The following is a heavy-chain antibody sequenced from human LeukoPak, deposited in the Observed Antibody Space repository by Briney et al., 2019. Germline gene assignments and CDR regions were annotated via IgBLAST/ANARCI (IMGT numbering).Heavy chain of an antibody. CDR2: IYYSGST. D-gene: IGHD2-2*01. CDR3: ARESRKVVVPADTRPYYYYYMDV. CDR1: GGSISSYY. V-gene: IGHV4-59*01. J-gene: IGHJ6*03. Sequence: SETLSPTCTVSGGSISSYYRSWIRQPPGKGLEWIGYIYYSGSTNYNPSLKSRVTISVGTSKNQFSLKLSSVTAADTAVYYCARESRKVVVPADTRPYYYYYMDVWGKGTTVTVSS.